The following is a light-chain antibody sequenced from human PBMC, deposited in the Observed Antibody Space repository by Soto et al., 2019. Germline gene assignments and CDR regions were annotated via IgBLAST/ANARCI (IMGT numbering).Light chain of an antibody. CDR3: QSYDDSLSGWG. Sequence: QSALTQPPSVSGAPGQRVTISCTGSSSNLGAGYDVHWHQQVPGTAPKLLIYGNNNRPSGVPDRFSGSKSGTSASLAITGLQAEDEADYYCQSYDDSLSGWGFGGGTKVTVL. CDR1: SSNLGAGYD. V-gene: IGLV1-40*01. CDR2: GNN. J-gene: IGLJ2*01.